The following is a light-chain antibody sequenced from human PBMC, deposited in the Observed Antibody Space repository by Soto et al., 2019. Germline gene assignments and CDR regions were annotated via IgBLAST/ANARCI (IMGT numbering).Light chain of an antibody. CDR1: QSVDSN. CDR3: QQYNIYHPFT. V-gene: IGKV3-15*01. J-gene: IGKJ3*01. CDR2: GAS. Sequence: EIVMTQSPAALSVSPGARATLSCRASQSVDSNLARYQQKPDQAPRLLIYGASSTAPGIPASFSGSGSGTEFTLTISSLQYEDFAVYYCQQYNIYHPFTFCPGTKVDIK.